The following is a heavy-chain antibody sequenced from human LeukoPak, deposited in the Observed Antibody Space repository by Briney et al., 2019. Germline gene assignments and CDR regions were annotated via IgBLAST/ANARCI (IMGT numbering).Heavy chain of an antibody. Sequence: ASVKVSCKASGYTFTSYGITWVRQAPGQGVEWMGWVSAYADNTNYVQKIQGRVTMTTDTSTSTAYMELRSLRSDDTAVYYCARDCIGCHGFDYWGQGTLVTVSS. CDR2: VSAYADNT. V-gene: IGHV1-18*01. J-gene: IGHJ4*02. D-gene: IGHD2-15*01. CDR1: GYTFTSYG. CDR3: ARDCIGCHGFDY.